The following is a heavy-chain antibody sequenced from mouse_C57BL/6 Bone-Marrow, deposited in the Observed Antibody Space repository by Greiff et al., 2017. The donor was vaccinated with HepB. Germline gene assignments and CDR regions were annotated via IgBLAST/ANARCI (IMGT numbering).Heavy chain of an antibody. CDR2: INPNNGGT. D-gene: IGHD1-1*01. V-gene: IGHV1-18*01. Sequence: EVKLQESGPELVKPGASVKISCKASGYTFTDYNMDWVKQSHGKSLEWIGDINPNNGGTIYNQKFKGKATLTVDKSSSTAYMELRSLTSEDTAVYYGARGDYYALYAMDYWGQGTSVTVSS. CDR1: GYTFTDYN. CDR3: ARGDYYALYAMDY. J-gene: IGHJ4*01.